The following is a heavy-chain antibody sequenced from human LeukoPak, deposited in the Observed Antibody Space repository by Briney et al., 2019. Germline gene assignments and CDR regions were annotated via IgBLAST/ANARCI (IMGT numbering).Heavy chain of an antibody. D-gene: IGHD5-18*01. CDR2: VSSGFHA. J-gene: IGHJ4*02. Sequence: GGSLRLSCTASGFTLGSHDMHWVRQIPGQGLEGVTAVSSGFHAFFADSVQGRFTVSREDARNSLYLQMNSLRAGDTAVYYCVREARGYHYTYFDYWGQGTLVTVSS. CDR1: GFTLGSHD. CDR3: VREARGYHYTYFDY. V-gene: IGHV3-13*01.